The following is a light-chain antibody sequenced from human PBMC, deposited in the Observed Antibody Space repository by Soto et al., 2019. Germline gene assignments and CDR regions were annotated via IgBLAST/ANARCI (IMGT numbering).Light chain of an antibody. Sequence: DIQMTQSPSTLSASVGDRVTITCRASQSISSWLVWYQQKPGKTPKLLIYDASTLKSGVPSRFSGSGSGTEFTLTISSLQPDDFATYYCQQYNHYSPWTFGQGTKVEFK. CDR3: QQYNHYSPWT. CDR1: QSISSW. J-gene: IGKJ1*01. CDR2: DAS. V-gene: IGKV1-5*01.